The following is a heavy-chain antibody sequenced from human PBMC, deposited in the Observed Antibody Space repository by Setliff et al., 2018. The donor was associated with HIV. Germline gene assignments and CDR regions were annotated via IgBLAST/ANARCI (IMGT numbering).Heavy chain of an antibody. V-gene: IGHV5-51*01. Sequence: GESLKISCKGSGYSFISYWIGWVRQMPGKGLEWMGIIYPGDSNTKYSPSFQGQVTLSVDKSISTAYLQWSSMKASDTAMFYCARLSVVTATRIYYLDYWGQGTLVTVSS. CDR2: IYPGDSNT. J-gene: IGHJ4*02. CDR1: GYSFISYW. CDR3: ARLSVVTATRIYYLDY. D-gene: IGHD2-21*02.